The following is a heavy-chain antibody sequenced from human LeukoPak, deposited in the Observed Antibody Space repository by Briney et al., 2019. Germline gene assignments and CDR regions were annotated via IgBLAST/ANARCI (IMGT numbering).Heavy chain of an antibody. CDR1: GFTLSAYG. J-gene: IGHJ4*02. CDR3: ARDGGTNWHEPTWFDF. V-gene: IGHV3-48*01. D-gene: IGHD1-1*01. Sequence: GGSLRLSCAASGFTLSAYGVNWVRLAPGKGLEWVSYISGSGRTIYYADSVKGRFTISRDNAKKSLYLQMNSLRVEDTAMYYCARDGGTNWHEPTWFDFWGQGTQVTVSA. CDR2: ISGSGRTI.